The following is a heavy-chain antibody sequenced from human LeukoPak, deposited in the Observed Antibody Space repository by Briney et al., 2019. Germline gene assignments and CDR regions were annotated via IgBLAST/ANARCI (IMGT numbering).Heavy chain of an antibody. V-gene: IGHV3-23*01. D-gene: IGHD3-22*01. J-gene: IGHJ4*02. CDR2: ISASGP. CDR3: AKDHESDGYPCLDH. CDR1: GFTFSRLA. Sequence: GGSLRLSCAASGFTFSRLAMTWVRQAPGKGLEWVSTISASGPYYADAVRGRFTISRDNSRNTLSLQIDSLRAEDTAVYYCAKDHESDGYPCLDHWGLGTLVTVSS.